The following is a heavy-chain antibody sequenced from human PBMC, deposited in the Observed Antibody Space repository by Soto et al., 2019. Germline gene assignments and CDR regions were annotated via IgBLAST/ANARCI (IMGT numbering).Heavy chain of an antibody. D-gene: IGHD6-13*01. J-gene: IGHJ4*02. CDR2: ISYDGGKK. V-gene: IGHV3-30*04. Sequence: GGSLRLSCAASGFNFSSYAMHWVRQAPGKGLEWVAVISYDGGKKYYADLVKGRFTISRDNSQNTLYVEMTSLSAEDTAVYYCAREGQPAAGTTPHNWGQGTLVTAPQ. CDR1: GFNFSSYA. CDR3: AREGQPAAGTTPHN.